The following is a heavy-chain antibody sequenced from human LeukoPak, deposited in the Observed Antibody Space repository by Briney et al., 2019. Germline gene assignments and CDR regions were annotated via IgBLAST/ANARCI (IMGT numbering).Heavy chain of an antibody. V-gene: IGHV1-2*02. D-gene: IGHD5-12*01. CDR2: INPNSGGT. CDR1: GYTFTVYY. J-gene: IGHJ4*02. CDR3: ARVGSGYDLHDY. Sequence: ASVTVSFKASGYTFTVYYMHWVRQAPGQGVEWMGWINPNSGGTNYAQKFQRSVTMTRDTSISTAYMELSRLRSDDTAVYYCARVGSGYDLHDYWGQGTLVTVSS.